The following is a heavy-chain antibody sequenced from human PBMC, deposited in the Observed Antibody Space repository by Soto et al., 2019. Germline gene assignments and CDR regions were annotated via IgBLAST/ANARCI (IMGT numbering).Heavy chain of an antibody. J-gene: IGHJ4*02. CDR3: ARDSTRKGSSGWSAIDS. Sequence: SETLSLTCTVSGASISTYYWSWIRQSAGKGLEWPGRLYTSGSTNYNPSLSSRVSMSVDRSKNQFSLHLTSVTAADTAVYYCARDSTRKGSSGWSAIDSWGQGTLVTVSS. D-gene: IGHD6-19*01. CDR1: GASISTYY. CDR2: LYTSGST. V-gene: IGHV4-4*07.